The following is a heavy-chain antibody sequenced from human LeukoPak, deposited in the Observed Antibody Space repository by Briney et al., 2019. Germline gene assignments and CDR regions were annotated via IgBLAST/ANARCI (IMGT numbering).Heavy chain of an antibody. Sequence: GGPLRLSCAASGFPFSSYAMSWVRQAPGKGLEWVSAISGSGGSTYYADSVKGRFTISRDNSKNTLYLQMNSLRAEDTAVYYCAKEGDSSGYLYYFDYWGQGTLVTVSS. J-gene: IGHJ4*02. CDR2: ISGSGGST. V-gene: IGHV3-23*01. CDR3: AKEGDSSGYLYYFDY. D-gene: IGHD3-22*01. CDR1: GFPFSSYA.